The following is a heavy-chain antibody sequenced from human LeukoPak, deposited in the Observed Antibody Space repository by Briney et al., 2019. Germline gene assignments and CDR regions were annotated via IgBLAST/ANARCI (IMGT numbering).Heavy chain of an antibody. V-gene: IGHV6-1*01. D-gene: IGHD5-12*01. J-gene: IGHJ5*02. CDR1: GDSVSSNSAA. CDR2: TYYRSKLYN. Sequence: SQTLSLTCAISGDSVSSNSAAWNWIRQSPSRGLEWLGRTYYRSKLYNDYAVSVKSRITINPDTSKNQFSLQLNSVTPEDTAVYYCARDSGYVGPNWFDPWGQGTLVTVSS. CDR3: ARDSGYVGPNWFDP.